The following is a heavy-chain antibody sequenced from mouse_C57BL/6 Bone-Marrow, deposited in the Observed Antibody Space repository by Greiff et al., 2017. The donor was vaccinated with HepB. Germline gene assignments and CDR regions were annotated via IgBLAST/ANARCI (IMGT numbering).Heavy chain of an antibody. CDR2: IYPGSGST. CDR1: GYTFPSYW. V-gene: IGHV1-55*01. CDR3: AREDDYGAWFAY. Sequence: QVQLQQPGAELVKPGASVKMSCKASGYTFPSYWITWVKQRPGQGLEWIGDIYPGSGSTNYNEKFKSKATLTVDTSSSTAYMQLSSLTSEDSAVYYCAREDDYGAWFAYWGQGTLVTVSA. D-gene: IGHD2-4*01. J-gene: IGHJ3*01.